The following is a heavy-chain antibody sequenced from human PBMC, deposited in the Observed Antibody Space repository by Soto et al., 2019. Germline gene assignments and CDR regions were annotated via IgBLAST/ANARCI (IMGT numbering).Heavy chain of an antibody. CDR1: GYTFTTST. CDR3: AGPTSRLFYYFDY. Sequence: ASVKVSCKASGYTFTTSTVHWVRQAPGQRLEWMGWINGGDGNAQYSQKFQGRVTISRDTSANTAYMELSSLRSEDTAVYYCAGPTSRLFYYFDYWGQGTLVTVSS. V-gene: IGHV1-3*01. J-gene: IGHJ4*02. CDR2: INGGDGNA. D-gene: IGHD3-16*01.